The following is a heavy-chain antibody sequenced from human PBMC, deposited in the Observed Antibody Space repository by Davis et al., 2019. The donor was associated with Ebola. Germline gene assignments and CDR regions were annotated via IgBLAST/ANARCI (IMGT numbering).Heavy chain of an antibody. D-gene: IGHD6-19*01. CDR3: ARDLGPVSGKGLDP. CDR1: GGSVSSGSYY. CDR2: IYYSGST. J-gene: IGHJ5*02. V-gene: IGHV4-61*01. Sequence: MPSETLSLTCTVSGGSVSSGSYYWSWIRQPPGKGLEWIGYIYYSGSTNYNPSLKSRVTISVDTSKNQFSLRLTSVTAADTAVYYCARDLGPVSGKGLDPWGQGTLVTVSS.